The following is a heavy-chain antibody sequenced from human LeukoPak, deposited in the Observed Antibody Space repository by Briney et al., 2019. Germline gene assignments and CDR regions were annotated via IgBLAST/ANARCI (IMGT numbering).Heavy chain of an antibody. CDR1: GYTFTSYY. Sequence: ASVKVSCKASGYTFTSYYIHWVRQAPGQGLEWMGIISPSVGTTTYAQKLEGRVTMTRATSTTTVYIELRSLRSEDTAVYYCARIGDYGSGSEGFDPWGQGTLVTVSS. D-gene: IGHD3-10*01. J-gene: IGHJ5*02. V-gene: IGHV1-46*04. CDR3: ARIGDYGSGSEGFDP. CDR2: ISPSVGTT.